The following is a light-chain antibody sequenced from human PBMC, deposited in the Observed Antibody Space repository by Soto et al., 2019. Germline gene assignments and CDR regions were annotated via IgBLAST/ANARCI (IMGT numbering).Light chain of an antibody. CDR2: WAS. CDR3: QQYYRPWT. J-gene: IGKJ1*01. V-gene: IGKV4-1*01. CDR1: QSVLYSSNNKTY. Sequence: DIVMTQSPDSLAVSLGERATINCKSSQSVLYSSNNKTYLACYQQKPGQPPKLLIYWASTRESGVPDRFSGSGSGTDFTLTISSLQAEDVAVYYCQQYYRPWTFGQGTKVEIK.